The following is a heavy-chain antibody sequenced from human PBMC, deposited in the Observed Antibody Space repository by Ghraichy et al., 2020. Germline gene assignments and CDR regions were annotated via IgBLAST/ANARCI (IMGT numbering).Heavy chain of an antibody. CDR1: GGTFSSYA. V-gene: IGHV1-69*06. Sequence: SVKVSCKASGGTFSSYAISWVRQAPGQGLEWMGGIIPIFGTANYAQKFQGRVTITADKSTSTAYMELSSLRSEDTAVYYCAREGNWYSSSSLSPRRVFDYWGQGTLVTVSS. CDR3: AREGNWYSSSSLSPRRVFDY. CDR2: IIPIFGTA. D-gene: IGHD6-6*01. J-gene: IGHJ4*02.